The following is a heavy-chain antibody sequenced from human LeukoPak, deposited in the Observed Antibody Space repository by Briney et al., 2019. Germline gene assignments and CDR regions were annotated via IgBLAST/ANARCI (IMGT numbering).Heavy chain of an antibody. CDR3: ARRAYCSSGSCPLDY. CDR1: GYSFTNYW. J-gene: IGHJ4*02. D-gene: IGHD2-15*01. V-gene: IGHV5-10-1*01. Sequence: PGESLKISCEGSGYSFTNYWITWVPHMPGKGLEWMGWIDPSDSYTNYSPSFQGHVTISADRSISTAYLQWSSLKASDSAMYYCARRAYCSSGSCPLDYWGQGTLVTVSS. CDR2: IDPSDSYT.